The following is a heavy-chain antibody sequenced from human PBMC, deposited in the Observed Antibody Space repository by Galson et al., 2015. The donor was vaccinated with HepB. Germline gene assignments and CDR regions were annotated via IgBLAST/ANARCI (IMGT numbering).Heavy chain of an antibody. CDR1: GFSFNYFP. J-gene: IGHJ2*01. D-gene: IGHD4-17*01. CDR2: ISYTGRYT. Sequence: SLRLSCAASGFSFNYFPMHWVRQAPGKGLEWVAVISYTGRYTGHADFGRGRFTISRDNSKNALYLQMNSLRVEDTALYYCVRPRGAGAGDYQNWYFDLWGRGTLVTVSS. V-gene: IGHV3-30*04. CDR3: VRPRGAGAGDYQNWYFDL.